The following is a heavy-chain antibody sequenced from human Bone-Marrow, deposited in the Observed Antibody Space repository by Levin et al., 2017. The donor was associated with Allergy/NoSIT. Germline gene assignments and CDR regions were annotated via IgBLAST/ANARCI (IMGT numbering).Heavy chain of an antibody. CDR1: GFTFSSYA. CDR3: ARGINYYGSGSYSYNWFDP. D-gene: IGHD3-10*01. CDR2: ISSNGGST. V-gene: IGHV3-64*01. J-gene: IGHJ5*02. Sequence: QPGGSLRLSCAASGFTFSSYAMHWVRQAPGKGLEYVSAISSNGGSTYYANSVKGRFTISRDNSKNTLYLQMGSLRAEDMAVYYCARGINYYGSGSYSYNWFDPWGQGTLVTVSS.